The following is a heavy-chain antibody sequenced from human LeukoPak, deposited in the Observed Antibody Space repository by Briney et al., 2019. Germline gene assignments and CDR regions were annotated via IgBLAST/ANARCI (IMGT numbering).Heavy chain of an antibody. CDR2: IHHSGST. Sequence: PSQTLSLTCTVSGGSLSSGAFYWSWIRQPPGKGLEWIGYIHHSGSTYYNPSLTSRVTISVDTSKNQFSLKLSSVTAADTAVYYCARHPDTYYFDYWGQGTLVTVSS. V-gene: IGHV4-30-2*02. D-gene: IGHD3-16*01. J-gene: IGHJ4*02. CDR1: GGSLSSGAFY. CDR3: ARHPDTYYFDY.